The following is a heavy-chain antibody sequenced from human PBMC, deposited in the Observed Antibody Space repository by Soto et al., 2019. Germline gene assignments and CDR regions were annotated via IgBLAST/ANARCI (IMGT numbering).Heavy chain of an antibody. CDR1: GDSMSDHY. D-gene: IGHD3-10*01. CDR2: IYYSGST. V-gene: IGHV4-59*11. Sequence: QVQLQESGPGLVKPSETLSLTCSVSGDSMSDHYWSWIRQSPEKRLEWIGYIYYSGSTNYNPSLKSRVTISVDTSKNQFSLKLSSVTAADTAVYSCARIGITMVRGVIRTNGMDVWGQGTTVTVSS. CDR3: ARIGITMVRGVIRTNGMDV. J-gene: IGHJ6*02.